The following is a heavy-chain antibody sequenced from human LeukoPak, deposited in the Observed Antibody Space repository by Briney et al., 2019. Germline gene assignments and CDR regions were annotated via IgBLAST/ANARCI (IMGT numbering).Heavy chain of an antibody. CDR3: ASISDYHDSSGYSTYFDY. CDR1: GYTFTGYY. V-gene: IGHV1-2*06. Sequence: GASVKVSCKASGYTFTGYYMHWVRQAPGQGLEWMGRINPNSGGTNYAQKFQGRVTMTRDTSISTAYMELSRLRSDDTAVYYCASISDYHDSSGYSTYFDYWGQGTLVTVSS. CDR2: INPNSGGT. D-gene: IGHD3-22*01. J-gene: IGHJ4*02.